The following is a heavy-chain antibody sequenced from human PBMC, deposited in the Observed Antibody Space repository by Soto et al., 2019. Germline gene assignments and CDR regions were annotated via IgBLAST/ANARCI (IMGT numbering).Heavy chain of an antibody. CDR1: GGSTSNYY. CDR3: ARERREEIHDGYDIDY. Sequence: PSETLSLTCTVSGGSTSNYYWSWIRQPAGKGLEWIGRIYTSGSTDYNPSLKSRVTIWIDTSKNQFSLKVTSMTAADTAVYYCARERREEIHDGYDIDYWGQGTLVTSPQ. V-gene: IGHV4-4*07. J-gene: IGHJ4*02. D-gene: IGHD5-12*01. CDR2: IYTSGST.